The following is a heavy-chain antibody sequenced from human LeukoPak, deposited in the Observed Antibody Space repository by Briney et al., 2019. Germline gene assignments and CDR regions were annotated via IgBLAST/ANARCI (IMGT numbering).Heavy chain of an antibody. J-gene: IGHJ4*02. CDR1: GYTFTSYY. D-gene: IGHD4-17*01. CDR2: INPSGGST. Sequence: ASVKVSFKASGYTFTSYYMHWVRQAPGQGLEGMGIINPSGGSTSYAQKFQGRVTMTRDTSTSTVYMELSSLRSEDTAVYYCARIYGDVRVGYYFDYWGQGTLVTVSS. CDR3: ARIYGDVRVGYYFDY. V-gene: IGHV1-46*01.